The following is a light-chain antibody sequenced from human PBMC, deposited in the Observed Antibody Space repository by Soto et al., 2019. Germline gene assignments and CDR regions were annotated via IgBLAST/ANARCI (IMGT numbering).Light chain of an antibody. CDR3: QLYGNSPP. Sequence: EIIMTRAPPTLYVSQGERVTLSCRASQGVGSTLAWYRQQPGQAPRLLIYASVTRATGIPDRFSGSASGTDFTLTINRLEPEDFAVYYGQLYGNSPPFGQGTRLEIK. CDR2: ASV. V-gene: IGKV3D-15*01. J-gene: IGKJ5*01. CDR1: QGVGST.